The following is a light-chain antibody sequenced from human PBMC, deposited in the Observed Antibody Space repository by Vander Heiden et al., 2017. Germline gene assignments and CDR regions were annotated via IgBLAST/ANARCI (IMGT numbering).Light chain of an antibody. CDR3: QQSFSTPYT. V-gene: IGKV1-39*01. Sequence: QLTQSPPPLSASVGDRVTITCRASQSIRNYVNWYQQKPGKAPKLLIYAASALQSGGPSRFSGSGSGTDFTLTIRSLQPEDFATYFCQQSFSTPYTFGQGTKLEIK. CDR1: QSIRNY. CDR2: AAS. J-gene: IGKJ2*01.